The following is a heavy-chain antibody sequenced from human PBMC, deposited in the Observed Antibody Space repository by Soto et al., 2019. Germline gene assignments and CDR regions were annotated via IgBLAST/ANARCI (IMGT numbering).Heavy chain of an antibody. J-gene: IGHJ6*02. CDR2: IIPIFGTA. CDR1: GGTFSSYA. V-gene: IGHV1-69*12. D-gene: IGHD6-19*01. CDR3: ASANSSGLYYYYYGMDV. Sequence: QVQLVQSGAEVKKPGSSVKVSCKASGGTFSSYAISWVRQAPGQGLEWMGGIIPIFGTANYAQKFQGRVTITADESTSTAYMELRSLRSEDTAVYYCASANSSGLYYYYYGMDVWGQGTTVTVSS.